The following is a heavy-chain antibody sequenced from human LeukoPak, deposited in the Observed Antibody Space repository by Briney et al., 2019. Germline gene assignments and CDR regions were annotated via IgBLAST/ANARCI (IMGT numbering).Heavy chain of an antibody. CDR3: VRGFLTGYTFDY. CDR2: INAGNGNT. CDR1: GYTFTSYA. D-gene: IGHD3-9*01. V-gene: IGHV1-3*01. J-gene: IGHJ4*02. Sequence: ASVKVSCKASGYTFTSYAMHWVRQAPGQRLEWMGWINAGNGNTKYSQKFQGRVTITRDTSASTAYMELSSLRSEDTAVYYCVRGFLTGYTFDYWGQGTLVTVSS.